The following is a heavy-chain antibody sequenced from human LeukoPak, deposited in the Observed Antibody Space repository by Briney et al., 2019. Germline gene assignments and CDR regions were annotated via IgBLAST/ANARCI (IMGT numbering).Heavy chain of an antibody. J-gene: IGHJ4*02. V-gene: IGHV3-11*01. CDR1: GFSFSDHH. CDR2: ISRDGNII. D-gene: IGHD3-16*01. CDR3: ARYVLLMDY. Sequence: SLRLSCAASGFSFSDHHMSWVRQVPGKGLEWLAYISRDGNIIVYADSVKGRSTISRDNAKQSVYLEMKSLRPEDTAVYYCARYVLLMDYWGQGTLVTVYS.